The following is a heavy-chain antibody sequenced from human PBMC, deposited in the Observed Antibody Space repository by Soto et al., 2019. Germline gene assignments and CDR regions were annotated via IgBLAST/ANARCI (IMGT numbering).Heavy chain of an antibody. CDR3: ARALSDIGTFFYGDYGLDL. J-gene: IGHJ6*02. CDR2: IDPSSGST. V-gene: IGHV1-2*02. Sequence: ASVRVSWKXSGYGFTGHYIHWGRHGPRQELEWMGWIDPSSGSTTYSQKVQGRVTLTRDTSRYTVYMELNKPKSADTAGYFCARALSDIGTFFYGDYGLDLRGQGTTVTIAS. D-gene: IGHD1-1*01. CDR1: GYGFTGHY.